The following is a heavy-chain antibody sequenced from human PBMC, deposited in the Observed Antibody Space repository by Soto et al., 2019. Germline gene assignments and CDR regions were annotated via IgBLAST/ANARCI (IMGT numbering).Heavy chain of an antibody. Sequence: SETLSLTGTVSGGSISSSSYYWGCIRQPPGKGLEWIGSSYYSGRTYYSPSLKSRVTISVDTSKNQFSLKLSSVTVADTAVYYCARQLRYSSSWYPYNWFDPWGQGTLVTVSS. CDR3: ARQLRYSSSWYPYNWFDP. V-gene: IGHV4-39*01. CDR2: SYYSGRT. D-gene: IGHD6-13*01. J-gene: IGHJ5*02. CDR1: GGSISSSSYY.